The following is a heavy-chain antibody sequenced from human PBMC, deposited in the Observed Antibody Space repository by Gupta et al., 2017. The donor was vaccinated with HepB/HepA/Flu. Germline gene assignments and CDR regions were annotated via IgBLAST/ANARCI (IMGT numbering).Heavy chain of an antibody. Sequence: QVQLQESGPGLVKPSETLSLTCTVSGVSMSSSAAYWAWIRQPPGKGLEWIGSVFYSGRTHSNPSLESRVTVSVDSSKNQFSLRLISMTAADTAVYYCARHQAGWYFDLWGRATLVTVSS. J-gene: IGHJ2*01. CDR2: VFYSGRT. V-gene: IGHV4-39*01. CDR3: ARHQAGWYFDL. CDR1: GVSMSSSAAY. D-gene: IGHD6-19*01.